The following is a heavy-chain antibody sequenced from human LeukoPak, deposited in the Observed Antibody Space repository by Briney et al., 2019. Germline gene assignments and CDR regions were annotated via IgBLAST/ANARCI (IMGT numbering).Heavy chain of an antibody. V-gene: IGHV3-9*01. CDR3: AKDTGSPADAITMEDNAFDI. J-gene: IGHJ3*02. CDR1: GFIFDDHG. CDR2: ISWGSGII. D-gene: IGHD3-3*01. Sequence: GGSLRLSCAASGFIFDDHGMHWVRQAPGKGLEWVSGISWGSGIIGYADSVKGRFTISRDNAKNSLDLQMESLRAEDTAVYYCAKDTGSPADAITMEDNAFDIWGQGTMVTVSS.